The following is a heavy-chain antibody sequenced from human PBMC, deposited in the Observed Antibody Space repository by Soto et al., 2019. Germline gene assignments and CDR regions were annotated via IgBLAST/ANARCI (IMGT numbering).Heavy chain of an antibody. D-gene: IGHD6-13*01. Sequence: QVQLVESGGGVVQPGRSLRLSCAASGFTFSSYAMHWVRQAPGKGLEWVAVISYYGSNKYYADSVKGRFTISRDNSKNTLYLQMNSLRAEDTAVYYCASLGIAAAGTPLHYASDLSTFDYWGQGTLVTVSS. CDR2: ISYYGSNK. CDR1: GFTFSSYA. J-gene: IGHJ4*02. V-gene: IGHV3-30-3*01. CDR3: ASLGIAAAGTPLHYASDLSTFDY.